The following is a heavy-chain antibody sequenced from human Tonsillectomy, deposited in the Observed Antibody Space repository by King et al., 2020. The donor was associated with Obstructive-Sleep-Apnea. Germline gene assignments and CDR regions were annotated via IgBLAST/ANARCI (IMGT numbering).Heavy chain of an antibody. D-gene: IGHD5-12*01. J-gene: IGHJ4*02. CDR3: TKGSGYEWSFDY. CDR1: GFTFSDSA. V-gene: IGHV3-73*01. Sequence: VQLVESGGGLVQPGGSLKLSCAASGFTFSDSAMHWVRQASGKGLEWVGRIRSKAYSYATAHAASVKGRFTISRDDSKNTVYLQMNSLKTEDTAVYYCTKGSGYEWSFDYWGQGTLVTVSS. CDR2: IRSKAYSYAT.